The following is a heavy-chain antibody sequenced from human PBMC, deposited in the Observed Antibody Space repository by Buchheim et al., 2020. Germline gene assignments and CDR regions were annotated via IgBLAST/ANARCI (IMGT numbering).Heavy chain of an antibody. V-gene: IGHV3-7*01. CDR1: GFSLSDFW. CDR3: ARAENGLRLLSY. D-gene: IGHD3-3*01. CDR2: IKVDRNEQ. Sequence: EVQLVQSGGGLVQPGWSLRLSCEVSGFSLSDFWMRWVRQAPGKGLEWVASIKVDRNEQYYVDSVKGRFTISGDNAKNSLYLQMNSLRADDTAVYYCARAENGLRLLSYWGQGTL. J-gene: IGHJ4*01.